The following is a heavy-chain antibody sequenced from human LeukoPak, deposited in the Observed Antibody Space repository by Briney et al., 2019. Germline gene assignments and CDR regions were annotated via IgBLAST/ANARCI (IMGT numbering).Heavy chain of an antibody. Sequence: GGSLRLSCAASGFTFSSYATSWVRQAPGKGLEWVSAISGSGVNTYYADSVKGRFTISRDNSKNTLYLQMNSLRAEDTAVYYCAKDRWDIVVVPAAMYDYWGQGTLVTVSS. CDR3: AKDRWDIVVVPAAMYDY. V-gene: IGHV3-23*01. CDR1: GFTFSSYA. J-gene: IGHJ4*02. CDR2: ISGSGVNT. D-gene: IGHD2-2*01.